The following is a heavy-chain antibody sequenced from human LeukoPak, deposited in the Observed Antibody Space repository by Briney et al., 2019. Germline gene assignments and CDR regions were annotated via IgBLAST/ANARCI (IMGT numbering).Heavy chain of an antibody. CDR3: ATAHQFSFQG. Sequence: GGSLRLSCAASGFTFRNYAMSWVRQAPGKGLEWVSLISGSGDTYYADSVKGRFTISRDNSKNTLYLQMNSLRAEDTAVYYCATAHQFSFQGWGQGTLVTVSS. D-gene: IGHD2-2*01. J-gene: IGHJ1*01. CDR1: GFTFRNYA. V-gene: IGHV3-23*01. CDR2: ISGSGDT.